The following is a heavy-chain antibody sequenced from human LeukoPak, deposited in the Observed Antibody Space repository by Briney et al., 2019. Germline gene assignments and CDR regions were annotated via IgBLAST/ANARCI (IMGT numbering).Heavy chain of an antibody. CDR3: ARLQTVAGNNWFDP. CDR2: INHSGTT. V-gene: IGHV4-38-2*02. Sequence: ETLSLPCNVFCFSISSSFFLGLVRQPPGKGLGGVGGINHSGTTYYNPSLKSRVTISVDTSNNQFSLRLSSVTAADTAVYFCARLQTVAGNNWFDPWGQGTLVTVSS. J-gene: IGHJ5*02. D-gene: IGHD6-19*01. CDR1: CFSISSSFF.